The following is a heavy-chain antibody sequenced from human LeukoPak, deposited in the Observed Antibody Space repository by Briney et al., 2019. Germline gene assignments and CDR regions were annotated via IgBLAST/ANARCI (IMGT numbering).Heavy chain of an antibody. CDR1: GYSFTSYW. CDR2: IHPGDSHT. CDR3: ARQPGMTAKSWYFDL. J-gene: IGHJ2*01. Sequence: GESLEISCKGSGYSFTSYWIGWVRQMPGKGLEWMGIIHPGDSHTWYSPSFQGQVTISADKSISMAYLQWSSLKASDTAMYFCARQPGMTAKSWYFDLWGRGTLVTVSS. D-gene: IGHD2-2*01. V-gene: IGHV5-51*01.